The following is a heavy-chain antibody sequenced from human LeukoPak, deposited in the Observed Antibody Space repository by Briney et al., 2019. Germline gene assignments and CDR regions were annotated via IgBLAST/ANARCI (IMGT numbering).Heavy chain of an antibody. Sequence: PSETLSLTCTVSGGSISSDSYYWGWIRQPPGKGLEWIGSIYYSGSTYYNPSLKSRVTISVDTSKNQFSLKLSSVTAADTALYYCARRPGIYNYVWYPCYFDYWGQGTLVTVSS. V-gene: IGHV4-39*01. J-gene: IGHJ4*02. D-gene: IGHD3-16*01. CDR3: ARRPGIYNYVWYPCYFDY. CDR1: GGSISSDSYY. CDR2: IYYSGST.